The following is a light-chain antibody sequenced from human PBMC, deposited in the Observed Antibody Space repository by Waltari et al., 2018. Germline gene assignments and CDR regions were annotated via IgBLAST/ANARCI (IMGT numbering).Light chain of an antibody. J-gene: IGKJ1*01. V-gene: IGKV3-15*01. CDR3: QVRTSWLWT. CDR1: QIVTNN. Sequence: EIVVTQSPATLSLSPGERVTLSCRASQIVTNNFAWFQQRPGQAPRLLIYNASTRATDIPARFSGSGSGTEFTLTINSLQSEDLAIYYFQVRTSWLWTFGQGTKV. CDR2: NAS.